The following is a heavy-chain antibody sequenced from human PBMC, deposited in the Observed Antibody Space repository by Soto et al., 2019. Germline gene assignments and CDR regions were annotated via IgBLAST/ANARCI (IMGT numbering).Heavy chain of an antibody. V-gene: IGHV4-59*08. CDR3: ARHKAAAGTSYYYYGMDV. D-gene: IGHD6-13*01. J-gene: IGHJ6*02. CDR2: IYYSGST. CDR1: GGYIISYY. Sequence: SETMSVTCTVAGGYIISYYWSWIRQTPGKELEWIGYIYYSGSTNYNPSLKSRVTISVDTSKNQFSLKLSSVTAADTAVYYCARHKAAAGTSYYYYGMDVWGQGTTVTVSS.